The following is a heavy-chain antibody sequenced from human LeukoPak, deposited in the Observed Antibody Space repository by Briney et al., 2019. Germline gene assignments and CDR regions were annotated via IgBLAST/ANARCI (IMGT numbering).Heavy chain of an antibody. V-gene: IGHV4-34*01. CDR2: INHSGST. D-gene: IGHD6-13*01. CDR1: GGSFSGYY. CDR3: ARGSSSWYTDVGPHWFDP. Sequence: SETLSLTCAVYGGSFSGYYWSWIRQPPGKGLEWIGEINHSGSTNYNPSLKSRVTISVDTSKNQFSLKLSSVTAADTAVYYCARGSSSWYTDVGPHWFDPWGQGTLVTVSS. J-gene: IGHJ5*02.